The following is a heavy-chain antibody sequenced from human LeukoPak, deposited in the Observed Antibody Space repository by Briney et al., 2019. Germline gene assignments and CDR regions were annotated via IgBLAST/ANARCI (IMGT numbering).Heavy chain of an antibody. CDR1: GYTFSGHY. D-gene: IGHD3-22*01. CDR3: ASCYYDSSGYYYFDY. J-gene: IGHJ4*02. Sequence: ASVKVSCKASGYTFSGHYMHWVRQAPGQGLEWMGWIKPSSGATNYAQKFRGRVTMARDTSNRTSYMELSRLRSDDTALYYCASCYYDSSGYYYFDYWGQGTLVTVSS. V-gene: IGHV1-2*02. CDR2: IKPSSGAT.